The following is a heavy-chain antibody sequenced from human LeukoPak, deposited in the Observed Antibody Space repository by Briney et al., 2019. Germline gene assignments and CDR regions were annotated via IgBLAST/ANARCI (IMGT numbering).Heavy chain of an antibody. Sequence: GGSLRLSCTASGFSFKNLAMNWVRQAPGKGLEWVSGISWNSGSIGYADSVKGRFTISRDNAKNSLYLQMNSLRAEDMALYYCAKDIDYDFWSGYAFDYWGQGTLVTVSS. CDR3: AKDIDYDFWSGYAFDY. CDR2: ISWNSGSI. J-gene: IGHJ4*02. D-gene: IGHD3-3*01. CDR1: GFSFKNLA. V-gene: IGHV3-9*03.